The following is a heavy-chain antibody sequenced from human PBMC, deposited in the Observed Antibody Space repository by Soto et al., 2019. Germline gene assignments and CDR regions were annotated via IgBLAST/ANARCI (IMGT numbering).Heavy chain of an antibody. J-gene: IGHJ6*02. V-gene: IGHV1-69*13. Sequence: EASVKVSCKASGGTFSSYAISWVRQAPGQGLEWMGGIIPIFGTANYAQKFQGRVTITADESTSTAYMELSSLRSEDTAVYYCARDRMWYCSSTSCSSEYYGMDVWGQGTTVTVSS. CDR3: ARDRMWYCSSTSCSSEYYGMDV. CDR1: GGTFSSYA. D-gene: IGHD2-2*01. CDR2: IIPIFGTA.